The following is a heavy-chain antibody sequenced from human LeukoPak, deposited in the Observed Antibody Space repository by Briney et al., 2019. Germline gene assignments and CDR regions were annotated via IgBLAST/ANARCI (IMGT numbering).Heavy chain of an antibody. CDR3: ARDLRDSQARMDVGFDY. Sequence: PSETLSLTCTVSGGSISSYYWSWIRQPAGKGLEWIGRIYTSGSTNYNPSLKSRVTMSVDTSKNQFSLRLSSVTAADTAVYYCARDLRDSQARMDVGFDYWGQGTLVTVSS. J-gene: IGHJ4*02. CDR1: GGSISSYY. V-gene: IGHV4-4*07. D-gene: IGHD1-26*01. CDR2: IYTSGST.